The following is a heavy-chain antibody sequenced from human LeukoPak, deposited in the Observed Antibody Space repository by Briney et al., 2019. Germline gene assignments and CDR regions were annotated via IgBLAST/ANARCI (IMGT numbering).Heavy chain of an antibody. Sequence: GGSLRLSCAASGFAFSSSSMNWVRQAPGKGLEWVSSISSSSTYIYYADSVKGRFTISRDNARNSLYLQMNSLRAEDTAVYYCARSSSYCSITSCYIDYWGQGTLVTVSS. CDR3: ARSSSYCSITSCYIDY. V-gene: IGHV3-21*01. J-gene: IGHJ4*02. D-gene: IGHD2-2*02. CDR2: ISSSSTYI. CDR1: GFAFSSSS.